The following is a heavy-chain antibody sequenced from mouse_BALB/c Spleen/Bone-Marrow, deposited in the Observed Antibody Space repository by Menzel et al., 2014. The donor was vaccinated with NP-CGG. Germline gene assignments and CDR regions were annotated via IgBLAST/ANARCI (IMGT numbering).Heavy chain of an antibody. V-gene: IGHV1-87*01. CDR2: IYPGDGDT. Sequence: VQLQQSGAELARPGASLKLSCRASGYTFTRYWMQWVKQRPGQGLEWIGAIYPGDGDTTYSQKLKGKATLTADKSSSTAYMQLSSLTSEDSAVYFCASRGDYSYAMDYWGQGTSVTVSS. CDR1: GYTFTRYW. D-gene: IGHD1-1*01. J-gene: IGHJ4*01. CDR3: ASRGDYSYAMDY.